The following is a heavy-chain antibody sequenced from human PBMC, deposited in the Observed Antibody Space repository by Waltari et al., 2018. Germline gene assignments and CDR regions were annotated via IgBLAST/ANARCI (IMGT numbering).Heavy chain of an antibody. V-gene: IGHV1-2*02. CDR3: ARDSGSSGSENYNWFDP. CDR1: GYTFTGYY. D-gene: IGHD3-22*01. J-gene: IGHJ5*02. Sequence: QVQLVQSGAEVKKPGASVKVSCKASGYTFTGYYMHWVRQAPGQGLEWMGWINPNSGGTNYAQKFQGRVTMTRDTSISTAYMELSRLRSDDTAVYYCARDSGSSGSENYNWFDPWGQGILVTVSS. CDR2: INPNSGGT.